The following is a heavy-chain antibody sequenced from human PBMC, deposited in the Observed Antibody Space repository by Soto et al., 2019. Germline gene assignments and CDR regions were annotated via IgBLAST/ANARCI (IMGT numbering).Heavy chain of an antibody. Sequence: QLQLQESGPGLVKPSETLSLTCTVSGGSIISSNYYWAWIRQPPGTGLEWIGTIYYTGSTYYNPSLKSRITMSVDPSKNQFSLRLSSVTAADTAVYYCARLNKPGWFDPWGQGTLVTVSS. CDR1: GGSIISSNYY. CDR3: ARLNKPGWFDP. V-gene: IGHV4-39*01. J-gene: IGHJ5*02. CDR2: IYYTGST.